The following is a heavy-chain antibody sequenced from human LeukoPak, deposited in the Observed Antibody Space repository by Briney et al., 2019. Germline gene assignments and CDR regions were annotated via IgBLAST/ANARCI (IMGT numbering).Heavy chain of an antibody. Sequence: ASETLSLTCAVYGGSFSGYYWSWIRQPPGKGLEWIGEINHSGSTNYNPSLKRRVTISVDTSKNQFSLKLSSVTAADTAVYYCAPEADLREPWGQGTLVTVSS. CDR2: INHSGST. D-gene: IGHD1-14*01. CDR3: APEADLREP. CDR1: GGSFSGYY. J-gene: IGHJ5*02. V-gene: IGHV4-34*01.